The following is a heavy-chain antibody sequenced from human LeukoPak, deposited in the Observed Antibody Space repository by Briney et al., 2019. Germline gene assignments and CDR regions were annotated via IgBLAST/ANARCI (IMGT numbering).Heavy chain of an antibody. J-gene: IGHJ4*02. CDR1: GFTFSSYA. V-gene: IGHV3-23*01. D-gene: IGHD6-13*01. CDR2: IGGGGTYT. Sequence: GGSLRLSCAVSGFTFSSYAMSWVRQAPGKGLEWVSSIGGGGTYTYYADSVKGRFTISRNNFKNTLYLQMNSLRAEDTAVYFCAKDIGYSDWALDYWGRGTLVTVSS. CDR3: AKDIGYSDWALDY.